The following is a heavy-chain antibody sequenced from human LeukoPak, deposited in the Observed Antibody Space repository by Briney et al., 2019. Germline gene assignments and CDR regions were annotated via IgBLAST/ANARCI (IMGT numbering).Heavy chain of an antibody. CDR2: IYSGGST. V-gene: IGHV4-59*01. CDR1: GGSIISYH. CDR3: ARTTNDGSGYYVY. D-gene: IGHD3-22*01. Sequence: ETLSLTCTVSGGSIISYHWGWIRQPPGKGLEWIGFIYSGGSTKYNPSLTSGVTISLDTSKKQISLKLSSVTAADTAVYYCARTTNDGSGYYVYWGQGTLVTVSS. J-gene: IGHJ4*02.